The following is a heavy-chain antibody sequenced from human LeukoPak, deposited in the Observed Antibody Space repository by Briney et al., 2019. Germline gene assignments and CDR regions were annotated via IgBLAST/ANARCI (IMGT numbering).Heavy chain of an antibody. V-gene: IGHV3-23*01. D-gene: IGHD3-22*01. CDR1: RFTFSAYA. J-gene: IGHJ4*02. CDR3: AKESLPHRGYYFDS. Sequence: PGGSLRLSCAASRFTFSAYAMSWVRQAPGKGLEWVSAISEDGGARLYADSVKGRFTISRDNSENTVSLQVNSLRAGDTAVYFCAKESLPHRGYYFDSWGRGTLITVSS. CDR2: ISEDGGAR.